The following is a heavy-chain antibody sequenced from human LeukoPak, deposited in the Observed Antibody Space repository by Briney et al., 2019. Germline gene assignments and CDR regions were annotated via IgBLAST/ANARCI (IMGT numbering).Heavy chain of an antibody. CDR2: INPSGGST. CDR3: ARDVDYYDSGGYYYDFDY. V-gene: IGHV1-46*01. D-gene: IGHD3-22*01. Sequence: ASVKVSCKASGYTFTSYNIHWVRQAPGQGLEWMGIINPSGGSTNYAQKFQGRVTMTRDKSISTAYMELSRLRSDDTAVYYCARDVDYYDSGGYYYDFDYWGQGTLVTVSS. J-gene: IGHJ4*02. CDR1: GYTFTSYN.